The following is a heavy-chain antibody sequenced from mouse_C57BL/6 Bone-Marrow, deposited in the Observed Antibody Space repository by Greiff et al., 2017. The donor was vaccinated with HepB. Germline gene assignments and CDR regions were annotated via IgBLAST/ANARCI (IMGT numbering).Heavy chain of an antibody. J-gene: IGHJ3*01. D-gene: IGHD2-2*01. Sequence: VQLQQSGAELVKPGASVKLSCKASGYTFTEYTIHWVKQRSGQGLEWIGWFYPGSGSIKYNEKFKDKATLTADKSSSTVYMELSRLTSEDSAVYFCARHEYGMIYYCYDAWFAYWGQGSLVTVSA. CDR2: FYPGSGSI. V-gene: IGHV1-62-2*01. CDR3: ARHEYGMIYYCYDAWFAY. CDR1: GYTFTEYT.